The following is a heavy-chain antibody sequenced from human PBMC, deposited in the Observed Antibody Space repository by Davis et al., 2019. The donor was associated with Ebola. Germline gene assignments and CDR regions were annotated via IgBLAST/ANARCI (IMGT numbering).Heavy chain of an antibody. Sequence: ASVKVSCKASGYTFTSYGISWVRQAPGQGLEWMGWISAYNGNTNYAQKLQGRVTMTTDTSTSTAYMDLRSLRSDDTAVYYCARLKIRSNYVRYYYYGMDVWGQGTTVTVSS. V-gene: IGHV1-18*01. CDR1: GYTFTSYG. CDR3: ARLKIRSNYVRYYYYGMDV. D-gene: IGHD4-11*01. CDR2: ISAYNGNT. J-gene: IGHJ6*02.